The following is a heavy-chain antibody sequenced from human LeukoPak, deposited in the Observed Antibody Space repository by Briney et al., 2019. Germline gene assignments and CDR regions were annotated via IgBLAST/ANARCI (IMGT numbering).Heavy chain of an antibody. CDR2: ISSSSIYI. V-gene: IGHV3-21*01. D-gene: IGHD2/OR15-2a*01. Sequence: PGGSLRLSCVASGFTFSSYNMNWVRQAPGKGLEWVSSISSSSIYIYYADSVKGRFTISRDNAKSSLSLQMNSLRAEDTAVYYCAKDLSPNRNSAPHDYWGLGTLVTVSS. CDR1: GFTFSSYN. CDR3: AKDLSPNRNSAPHDY. J-gene: IGHJ4*02.